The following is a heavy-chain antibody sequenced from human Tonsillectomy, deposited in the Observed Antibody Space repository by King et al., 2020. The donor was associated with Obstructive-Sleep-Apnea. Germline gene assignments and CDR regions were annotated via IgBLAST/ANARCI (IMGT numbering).Heavy chain of an antibody. J-gene: IGHJ4*02. D-gene: IGHD3-16*01. V-gene: IGHV3-9*01. CDR2: ISCNSGSF. CDR3: TRGGSGYYFDY. Sequence: VQLVESGGGLVQPDTSLTLSCAPSGFTFDDYAMHLVRQAPGKGLEWVSIISCNSGSFGYGDSVKGRFTLSRDNAKNSLYLQMNSLSAEDTALYYCTRGGSGYYFDYWGQGTLVTVSS. CDR1: GFTFDDYA.